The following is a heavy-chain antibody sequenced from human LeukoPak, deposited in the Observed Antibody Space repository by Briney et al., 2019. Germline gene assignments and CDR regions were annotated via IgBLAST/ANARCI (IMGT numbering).Heavy chain of an antibody. D-gene: IGHD4-17*01. V-gene: IGHV3-23*01. CDR2: ISGSNDNT. CDR3: AKGRGTTVTSAANY. J-gene: IGHJ4*02. Sequence: GGSLRLSCAASGFTLSSYAMSWVRQAPGKGLEWVSSISGSNDNTYYADSVKDRFTISRDNSKNTLSLQMNSLRAEDTAVYYCAKGRGTTVTSAANYWGQGTLVTVSS. CDR1: GFTLSSYA.